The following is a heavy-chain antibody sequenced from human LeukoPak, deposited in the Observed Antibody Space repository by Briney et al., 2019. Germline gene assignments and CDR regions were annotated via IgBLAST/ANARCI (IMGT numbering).Heavy chain of an antibody. D-gene: IGHD4-17*01. J-gene: IGHJ3*02. Sequence: PGGSLRLSCAASGFTFSGYSMNWVRQAPGKGLEWVSYISSSSSTIYYADSVKGRFTISRDNAKNSLYLQRNSLRAEDTAVYYCARDDYGDPNAFDIWGQGTMVTVSS. CDR3: ARDDYGDPNAFDI. CDR1: GFTFSGYS. CDR2: ISSSSSTI. V-gene: IGHV3-48*01.